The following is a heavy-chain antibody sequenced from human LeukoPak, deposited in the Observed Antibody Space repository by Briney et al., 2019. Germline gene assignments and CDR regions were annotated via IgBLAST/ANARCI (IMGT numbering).Heavy chain of an antibody. J-gene: IGHJ4*02. D-gene: IGHD1-26*01. Sequence: PSETLSLTCTVSGGSVSRGGYYWHWIRQHPGKGLEWIGFTSYSESTYYNPSLMSRITISVDRSQNQFSLKMRDVTAADTAVYFCATADWESFYFDSWGQGALVAVSS. V-gene: IGHV4-31*03. CDR3: ATADWESFYFDS. CDR2: TSYSEST. CDR1: GGSVSRGGYY.